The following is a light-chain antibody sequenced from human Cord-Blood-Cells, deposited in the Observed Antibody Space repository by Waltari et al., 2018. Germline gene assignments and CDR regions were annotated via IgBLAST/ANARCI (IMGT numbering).Light chain of an antibody. CDR3: QQYNNWPPWT. CDR1: QSVSSN. CDR2: GAS. Sequence: EIVMTQSPATLSVSPGERATLSCRASQSVSSNLAWYQQKPGQAPRLLICGASTRATGIPSRFSGSGSGTEFTLTISSLQSEDFAVDYCQQYNNWPPWTFGQGTKVEIK. J-gene: IGKJ1*01. V-gene: IGKV3-15*01.